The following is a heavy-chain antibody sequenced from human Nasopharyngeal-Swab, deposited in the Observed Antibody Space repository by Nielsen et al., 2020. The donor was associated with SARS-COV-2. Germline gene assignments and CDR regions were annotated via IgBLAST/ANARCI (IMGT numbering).Heavy chain of an antibody. CDR2: ISSSSSYT. V-gene: IGHV3-11*06. Sequence: GESLKISCAASGFTFSDYYMSWIRQAPGRGLEWVSYISSSSSYTNYADSVKGRFTISRDNAKNSLYLQMNSLRAEDTAVYYCARSRLTIFGVVIGPFEYWGQGTLVTVSS. CDR3: ARSRLTIFGVVIGPFEY. J-gene: IGHJ4*02. CDR1: GFTFSDYY. D-gene: IGHD3-3*01.